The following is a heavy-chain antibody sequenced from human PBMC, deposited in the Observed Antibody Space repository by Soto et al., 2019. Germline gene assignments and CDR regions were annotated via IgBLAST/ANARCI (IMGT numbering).Heavy chain of an antibody. V-gene: IGHV4-4*02. CDR1: GGSFTSNNW. D-gene: IGHD5-12*01. CDR2: IYRTGST. J-gene: IGHJ4*02. CDR3: ASRDPVYSVDY. Sequence: SETLSLTCAVSGGSFTSNNWWTWVRQPPGQGLEWIGEIYRTGSTNYNPSLKSRVTISLDKSENQFSLKVTSLTAADTAVYYCASRDPVYSVDYWGQGTFVPVS.